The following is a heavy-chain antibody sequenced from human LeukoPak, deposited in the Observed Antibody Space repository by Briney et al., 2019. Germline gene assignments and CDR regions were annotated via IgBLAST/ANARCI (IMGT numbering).Heavy chain of an antibody. CDR1: GFTFSDYY. Sequence: GGSLRLSCAASGFTFSDYYMSWIRQAPGKGLDWVSYISSSGSTIYYADSVKGRFTISRDNAEKSLYLQMNSLRAEDTAVYYCARDRGGSYSAIDYWGQGTLVTVSS. CDR3: ARDRGGSYSAIDY. CDR2: ISSSGSTI. J-gene: IGHJ4*02. D-gene: IGHD2-15*01. V-gene: IGHV3-11*04.